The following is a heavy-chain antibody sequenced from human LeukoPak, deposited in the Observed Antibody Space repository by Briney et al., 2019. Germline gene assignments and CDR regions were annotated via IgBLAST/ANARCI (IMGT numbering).Heavy chain of an antibody. CDR2: ISHIGST. Sequence: PSETLSLTCTVSGGSMTSYYWSWIRQPPGKGLEWIGSISHIGSTNYNSSLRSRVTFSVDTSKSQFSLNLRSVTAADTAVYYCARDSYYGMDVWGQGTTVIVSS. CDR1: GGSMTSYY. J-gene: IGHJ6*02. V-gene: IGHV4-59*01. CDR3: ARDSYYGMDV.